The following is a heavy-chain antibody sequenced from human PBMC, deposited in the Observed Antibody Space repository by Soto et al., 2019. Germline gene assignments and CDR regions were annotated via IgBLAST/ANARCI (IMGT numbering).Heavy chain of an antibody. Sequence: PSETLSLTCTVSGGSISSGGYYWSWIRQHPGKGLEWIGYIYYSGSTYYNPSLKSRVTISVDTSKNQFSLKLSSVTAADTAVYYCARVRDDCSGGSCFSKTSWYYYYMDVWGKGTTVTVSS. CDR2: IYYSGST. D-gene: IGHD2-15*01. J-gene: IGHJ6*03. CDR3: ARVRDDCSGGSCFSKTSWYYYYMDV. V-gene: IGHV4-31*03. CDR1: GGSISSGGYY.